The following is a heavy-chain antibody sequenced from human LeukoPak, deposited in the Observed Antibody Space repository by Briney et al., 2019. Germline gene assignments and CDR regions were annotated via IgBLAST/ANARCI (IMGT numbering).Heavy chain of an antibody. J-gene: IGHJ4*02. V-gene: IGHV3-23*01. Sequence: GGSLRLSCAASGFTFSSYVMSWVRQAPGKGLEWVSGISGSGGSTYYADSVKGRFTISRDNSKNTLYLQMNSLRAEHTAVYYCAKGGYSYPFDYWGQGTLVTVSS. D-gene: IGHD5-18*01. CDR2: ISGSGGST. CDR3: AKGGYSYPFDY. CDR1: GFTFSSYV.